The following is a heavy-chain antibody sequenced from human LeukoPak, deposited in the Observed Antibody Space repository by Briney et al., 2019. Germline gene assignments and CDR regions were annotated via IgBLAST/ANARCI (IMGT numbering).Heavy chain of an antibody. CDR2: INHSGST. CDR1: GGSFSGYY. J-gene: IGHJ4*02. Sequence: SETLSLTCAVYGGSFSGYYWSWIRQPPGKGLERIGEINHSGSTNYNPSLKSRVTISVDTSKNQFSLKLSSVTAADTAVYYCLPGGYDSSGYYPFDYWGQGTLVTVSS. V-gene: IGHV4-34*01. D-gene: IGHD3-22*01. CDR3: LPGGYDSSGYYPFDY.